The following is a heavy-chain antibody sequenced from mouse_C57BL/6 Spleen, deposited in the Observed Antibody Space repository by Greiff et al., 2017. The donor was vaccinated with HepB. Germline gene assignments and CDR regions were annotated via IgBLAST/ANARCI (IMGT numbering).Heavy chain of an antibody. CDR2: ISYSGST. CDR3: ARGIYDGYTDY. Sequence: VQLQQSGPGMVKPSQSLSLTCTVTGYSITSGYDWHWIRHFPGNKLEWMGYISYSGSTNYNPSLKSRISITHDTSKNHFFLKLNSVTTEDTATYYCARGIYDGYTDYWGQGTSVTVSS. CDR1: GYSITSGYD. D-gene: IGHD2-3*01. J-gene: IGHJ4*01. V-gene: IGHV3-1*01.